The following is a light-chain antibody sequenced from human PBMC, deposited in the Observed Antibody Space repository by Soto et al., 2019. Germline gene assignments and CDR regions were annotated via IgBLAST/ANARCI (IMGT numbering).Light chain of an antibody. CDR2: SAS. CDR1: QSISLN. CDR3: QQYNNWPQT. V-gene: IGKV3-15*01. J-gene: IGKJ1*01. Sequence: EIVMTQSPATLSVSPGERGNLSCRASQSISLNLAWYQQRPGQTPRLLIYSASTRVTGIPVRFSGSGSGTEFTLTISGLQPEDFAVYYCQQYNNWPQTFGQGTKVEIK.